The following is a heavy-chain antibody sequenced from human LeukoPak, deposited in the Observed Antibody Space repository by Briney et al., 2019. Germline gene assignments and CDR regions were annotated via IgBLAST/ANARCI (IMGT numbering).Heavy chain of an antibody. CDR1: GGSFSGYY. CDR2: INHSGST. CDR3: ARDLRIAALNYYYGMDV. D-gene: IGHD6-6*01. Sequence: PSETLSLTCAVYGGSFSGYYWSWIRQPPGKGLEWIGEINHSGSTNYNPSLKSRVTISVDTSKNQFSLKLSSVTAADTAVYYCARDLRIAALNYYYGMDVWGQGTTVTVSS. V-gene: IGHV4-34*01. J-gene: IGHJ6*02.